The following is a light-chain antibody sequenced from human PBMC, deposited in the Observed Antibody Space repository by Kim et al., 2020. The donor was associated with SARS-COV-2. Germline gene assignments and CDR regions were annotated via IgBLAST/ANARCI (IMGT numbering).Light chain of an antibody. CDR3: SSYTSSSTWV. V-gene: IGLV2-14*03. Sequence: GQSITISCTGTSSDVGSYNYVSWYQQHPGKAPKLMIYDVTKWPSGVSSRFSGSKSGNTASLTISGLQAEDEADYYCSSYTSSSTWVFGGGTQLTVL. CDR2: DVT. J-gene: IGLJ3*02. CDR1: SSDVGSYNY.